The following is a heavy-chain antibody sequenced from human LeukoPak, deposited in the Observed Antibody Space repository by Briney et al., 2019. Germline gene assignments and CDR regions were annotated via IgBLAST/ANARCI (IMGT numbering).Heavy chain of an antibody. D-gene: IGHD6-19*01. J-gene: IGHJ5*02. CDR1: GGSISTTSYF. CDR3: ARVYSSTHNWFDT. Sequence: PSETLSPTCTVSGGSISTTSYFWAWIRQPPGEGLEWIGSIYYSGTTYFNSSLKSRLTISVERSKNHFSLKLSSLTVADTALYYCARVYSSTHNWFDTWGQGIQVTVSS. V-gene: IGHV4-39*07. CDR2: IYYSGTT.